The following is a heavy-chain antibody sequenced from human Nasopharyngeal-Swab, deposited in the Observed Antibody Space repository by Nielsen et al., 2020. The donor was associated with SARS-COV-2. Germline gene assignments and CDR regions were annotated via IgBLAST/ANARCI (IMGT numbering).Heavy chain of an antibody. D-gene: IGHD6-19*01. CDR3: ARESKKVAGLPNYYYYGMDV. V-gene: IGHV1-69*13. CDR2: IIPIFGTA. CDR1: GCTFSSYS. Sequence: SVKVSCKASGCTFSSYSISWVRQAPGHGLEWMGGIIPIFGTANYAQKFQGRVTITADASTSTAYMELSSLRSEDPAVYYCARESKKVAGLPNYYYYGMDVWGQGTTVTVSS. J-gene: IGHJ6*02.